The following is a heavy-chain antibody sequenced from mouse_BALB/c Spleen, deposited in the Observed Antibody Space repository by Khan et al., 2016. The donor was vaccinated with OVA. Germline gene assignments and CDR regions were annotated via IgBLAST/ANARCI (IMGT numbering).Heavy chain of an antibody. Sequence: QVQLKESGPGLVAPSQSLSITCTVSGFSLSSYDIHWVRQPPGKGLEWLGMIWSDGGTAYNSALKSRLSIRKDNSQSQVLLKMNSLQTDDTAMYYCARAYYGYDGYYAMDYWGQGTSVTVSS. CDR2: IWSDGGT. CDR3: ARAYYGYDGYYAMDY. D-gene: IGHD2-14*01. J-gene: IGHJ4*01. CDR1: GFSLSSYD. V-gene: IGHV2-6*03.